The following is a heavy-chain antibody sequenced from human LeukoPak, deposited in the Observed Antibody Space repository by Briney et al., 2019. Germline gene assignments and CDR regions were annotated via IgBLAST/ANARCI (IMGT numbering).Heavy chain of an antibody. D-gene: IGHD2/OR15-2a*01. V-gene: IGHV1-18*01. CDR1: GYTFTSYG. Sequence: GASVKVSCKASGYTFTSYGISWVRQAPGQGLEWMGWISAYSGDTNYAQKFQGRATMTTDTSTSTAYMELSSLRSEDTAVYYCARSIIIVPNTSYYYYYMDVWGQGTTVTVSS. CDR3: ARSIIIVPNTSYYYYYMDV. J-gene: IGHJ6*02. CDR2: ISAYSGDT.